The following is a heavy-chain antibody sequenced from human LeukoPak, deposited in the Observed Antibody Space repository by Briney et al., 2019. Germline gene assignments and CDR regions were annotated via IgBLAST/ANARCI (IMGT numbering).Heavy chain of an antibody. Sequence: PGGSLRLSCAASGFTFSSYGMNWVRQAPGKGLVWVSSISSSSGYIYYADSVKGRFTISRDNARNSLYLQMTSLRAEDTAVYYCARSKGSGYSNGGYAFDVWGQGTVVTVSS. J-gene: IGHJ3*01. CDR3: ARSKGSGYSNGGYAFDV. V-gene: IGHV3-21*01. D-gene: IGHD3-22*01. CDR1: GFTFSSYG. CDR2: ISSSSGYI.